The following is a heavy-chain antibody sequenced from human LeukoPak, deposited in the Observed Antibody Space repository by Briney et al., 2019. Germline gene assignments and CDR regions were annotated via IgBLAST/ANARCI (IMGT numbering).Heavy chain of an antibody. V-gene: IGHV3-23*01. CDR3: VAAAGNYYYYGMDV. D-gene: IGHD6-13*01. CDR1: GFPFSHYA. CDR2: ISGSGGST. J-gene: IGHJ6*02. Sequence: GSLELSCAASGFPFSHYAMSWVRPAPGKGLGWVSAISGSGGSTYYADSVKGRFTISRDTSKNTLYLQMNSLRAEDTAVYYCVAAAGNYYYYGMDVWGQGTTVTVSS.